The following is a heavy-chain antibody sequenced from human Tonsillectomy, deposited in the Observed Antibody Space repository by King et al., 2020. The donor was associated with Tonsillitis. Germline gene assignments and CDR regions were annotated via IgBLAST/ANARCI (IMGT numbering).Heavy chain of an antibody. CDR1: GFTVSSNY. CDR2: IYSGGST. Sequence: DVQLVESGGGLIQPGGSLRLSCAASGFTVSSNYMSWVRQAPGKGLEWVSVIYSGGSTYYADSVKGRFTISRDNSKNTLYLKMNSLRAEDTAVYYCARVLRGNYYDSSGYPAYWGQGTLVTVSS. J-gene: IGHJ4*02. V-gene: IGHV3-53*01. CDR3: ARVLRGNYYDSSGYPAY. D-gene: IGHD3-22*01.